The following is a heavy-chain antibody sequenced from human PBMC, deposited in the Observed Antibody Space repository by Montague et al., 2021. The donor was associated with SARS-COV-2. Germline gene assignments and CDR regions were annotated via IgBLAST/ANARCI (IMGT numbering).Heavy chain of an antibody. J-gene: IGHJ4*02. V-gene: IGHV3-30*03. CDR2: ISYDGSTT. CDR1: GFTFSSYG. D-gene: IGHD3-16*02. Sequence: SLRLSCAASGFTFSSYGMHWVRQAPGKGLEWVAVISYDGSTTYYADSVKGRFTISRDNSKNTLYLQMNSLRGEDTAVYYCARDSMIIFGGLITSEAYYFDYWGQGTLVTVSS. CDR3: ARDSMIIFGGLITSEAYYFDY.